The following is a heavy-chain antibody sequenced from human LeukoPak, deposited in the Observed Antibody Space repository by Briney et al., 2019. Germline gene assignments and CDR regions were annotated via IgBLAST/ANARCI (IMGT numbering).Heavy chain of an antibody. CDR2: ISSSGLTI. Sequence: GGSLRLSCAASGFNFSDYYMSWIRQAPGKGLEWVSYISSSGLTIYYADSVKGRFTISRDNSKNTLYLQMNSLRAEDTAVYYCAKASSSCYRCYDLWGQGTLVTVSS. CDR1: GFNFSDYY. CDR3: AKASSSCYRCYDL. J-gene: IGHJ5*02. D-gene: IGHD2-2*02. V-gene: IGHV3-11*01.